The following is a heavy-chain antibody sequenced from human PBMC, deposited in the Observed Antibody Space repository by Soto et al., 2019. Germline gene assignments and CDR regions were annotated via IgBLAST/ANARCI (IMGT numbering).Heavy chain of an antibody. V-gene: IGHV1-69*13. CDR3: ARDLKARVTWNWFDP. J-gene: IGHJ5*02. CDR2: ILPIFGTA. D-gene: IGHD5-18*01. CDR1: GGTFSSYA. Sequence: ASVKVSCKAPGGTFSSYAISWVRQAPGQGLERMGGILPIFGTANYAQTFPGRVTITADESTSTAYMELSSLRFEDTAVYYFARDLKARVTWNWFDPWGQGTLVTVSS.